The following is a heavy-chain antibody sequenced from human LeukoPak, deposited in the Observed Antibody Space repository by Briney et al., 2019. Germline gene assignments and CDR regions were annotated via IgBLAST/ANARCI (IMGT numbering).Heavy chain of an antibody. CDR2: IYYSGST. D-gene: IGHD5-12*01. J-gene: IGHJ4*02. CDR1: GGSISSGDYY. Sequence: SQTLSLTCTVSGGSISSGDYYWSWIRQPPGKGLEWIGYIYYSGSTYYNPSLKSRVTISVDTSKNQFSLKLSSVTAADTAVYYCASVYGGSKKLDYWGQGTLVTVSS. CDR3: ASVYGGSKKLDY. V-gene: IGHV4-30-4*01.